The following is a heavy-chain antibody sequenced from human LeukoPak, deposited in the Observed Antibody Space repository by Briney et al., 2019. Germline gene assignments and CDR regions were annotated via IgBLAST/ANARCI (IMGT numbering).Heavy chain of an antibody. CDR1: GYTLTELS. V-gene: IGHV1-24*01. J-gene: IGHJ6*03. CDR2: FDPEDGET. Sequence: ASVKVSCKVSGYTLTELSMHWVRQAPGKGLEWMGGFDPEDGETIFAQKFQGRVTMTEDTSTDTAYMELSSLRSEDAAVYYCATASNTIFGVASRGRYYYYYMDVWGKGTTVTVSS. D-gene: IGHD3-3*01. CDR3: ATASNTIFGVASRGRYYYYYMDV.